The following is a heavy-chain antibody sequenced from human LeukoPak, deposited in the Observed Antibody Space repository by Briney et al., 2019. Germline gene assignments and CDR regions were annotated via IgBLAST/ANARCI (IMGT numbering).Heavy chain of an antibody. CDR2: IIPIFGTA. CDR1: GYTFTSYY. Sequence: ASVKVSCTASGYTFTSYYMHWVRQAPGQGLEWMGGIIPIFGTANYAQKFQGRVTITADKSTSTAYMELSSLRVEDTAVYYCARLGGGPDSSAYNAWGQGTLVTVSS. J-gene: IGHJ5*02. V-gene: IGHV1-69*06. CDR3: ARLGGGPDSSAYNA. D-gene: IGHD3-22*01.